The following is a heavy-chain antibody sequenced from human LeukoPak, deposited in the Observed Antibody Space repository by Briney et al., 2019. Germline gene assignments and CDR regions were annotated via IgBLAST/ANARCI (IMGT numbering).Heavy chain of an antibody. Sequence: GESLKISCKDSGYSFNIYWIGWVRQKPGKGLEWMGIIYPGDSDTRYSPSFQGQVTISADKSISTAYLQWSSLKASDTAIYYCAGRNFDWSYFDYWGQGTLVTVSS. J-gene: IGHJ4*02. CDR2: IYPGDSDT. CDR3: AGRNFDWSYFDY. CDR1: GYSFNIYW. V-gene: IGHV5-51*01. D-gene: IGHD3-9*01.